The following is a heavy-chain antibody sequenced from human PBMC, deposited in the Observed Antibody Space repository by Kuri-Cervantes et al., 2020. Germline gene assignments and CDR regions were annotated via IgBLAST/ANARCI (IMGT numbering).Heavy chain of an antibody. D-gene: IGHD1-7*01. CDR1: GGIFSSYA. CDR3: ARDPGAGTTAIWFDP. Sequence: SVKKSCKAAGGIFSSYAISRVRQAAGQGLEWMGGIIPISGTANYAEQFQGRVTISTDESTSTPYMQLSSLRAEDTAVYYCARDPGAGTTAIWFDPWGQGTLVTVSS. J-gene: IGHJ5*02. CDR2: IIPISGTA. V-gene: IGHV1-69*05.